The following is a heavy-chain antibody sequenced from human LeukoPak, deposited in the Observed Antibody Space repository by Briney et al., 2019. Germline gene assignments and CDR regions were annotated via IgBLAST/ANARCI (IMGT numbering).Heavy chain of an antibody. Sequence: NSGGSLRLSCAASGFTFSSYSMNWVRQAPGKGLEWVSSISSSSSYIYYADSVKGRFTISRDNAKNSPYLQMNSLRAEDTAVYYCARDRPYYGSGSYYEYYYYGMDVWGQGTTVTVSS. CDR1: GFTFSSYS. V-gene: IGHV3-21*01. CDR3: ARDRPYYGSGSYYEYYYYGMDV. J-gene: IGHJ6*02. D-gene: IGHD3-10*01. CDR2: ISSSSSYI.